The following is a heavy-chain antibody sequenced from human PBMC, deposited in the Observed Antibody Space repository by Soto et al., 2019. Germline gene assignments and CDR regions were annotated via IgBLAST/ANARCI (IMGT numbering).Heavy chain of an antibody. V-gene: IGHV4-31*03. CDR1: GGSISSGGYY. CDR2: IYYSGST. Sequence: QVQLQESGPGLVRPSQTLSLTCTVSGGSISSGGYYWSWIRQHPGKGLEWIGYIYYSGSTYYNPSLKSRVTISVDTSKNQCSLKLSSVTAAGTAVYYCARGGGHGDYRGGCWFDPWGQGTLVTVSS. J-gene: IGHJ5*02. D-gene: IGHD4-17*01. CDR3: ARGGGHGDYRGGCWFDP.